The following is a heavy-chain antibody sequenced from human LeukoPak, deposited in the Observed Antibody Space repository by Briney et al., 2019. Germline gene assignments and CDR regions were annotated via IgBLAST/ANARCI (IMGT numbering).Heavy chain of an antibody. D-gene: IGHD2-15*01. V-gene: IGHV3-11*01. CDR3: ARDPVVVAATDDY. CDR1: GFTFSDYY. CDR2: ISSSGSTI. J-gene: IGHJ4*02. Sequence: GGSLRLSCAASGFTFSDYYMSWIRQAPGKGLEWVSYISSSGSTIYYADSVKGRFTISRDNAKNSLYLQMDSLRAEDTAVYYCARDPVVVAATDDYWGQGTLVTVSS.